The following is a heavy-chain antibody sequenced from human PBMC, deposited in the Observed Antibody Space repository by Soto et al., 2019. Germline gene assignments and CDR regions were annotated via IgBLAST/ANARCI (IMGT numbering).Heavy chain of an antibody. D-gene: IGHD3-9*01. CDR3: ARADYEILTGSYAMDV. Sequence: SETLSLTCTVSDDFISSYYWNWIRQPAGKGLEWIGRVSTNGATNYNPSLESRVTVSVDTSKNQFSLKLTSVTAADTAVYFCARADYEILTGSYAMDVWGQGTTVTVSS. V-gene: IGHV4-4*07. CDR2: VSTNGAT. CDR1: DDFISSYY. J-gene: IGHJ6*02.